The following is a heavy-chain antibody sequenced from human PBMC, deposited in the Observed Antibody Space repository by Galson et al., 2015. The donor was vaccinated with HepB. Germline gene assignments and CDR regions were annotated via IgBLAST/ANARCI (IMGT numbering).Heavy chain of an antibody. V-gene: IGHV5-51*01. CDR1: GYSFSNSW. CDR2: IYPDASET. CDR3: ARHNGSGTYYSRPLYHLDY. D-gene: IGHD3-10*01. J-gene: IGHJ4*02. Sequence: QSGAEVKKPGESLKISCEGSGYSFSNSWIAWVRQMPGKGLEWVGIIYPDASETRYSPSFQGLVTISADKSIRTAYLQWSSLRASDSAMYYCARHNGSGTYYSRPLYHLDYWGQGTLVTVSS.